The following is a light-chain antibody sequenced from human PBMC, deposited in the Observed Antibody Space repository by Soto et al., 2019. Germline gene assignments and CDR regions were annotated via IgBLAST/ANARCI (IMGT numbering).Light chain of an antibody. CDR1: TSDVGTYNL. CDR2: EGT. CDR3: CSYAGGGIYV. Sequence: QSVLTQPASLSGSPGQSITISCTGTTSDVGTYNLVSWYQQQSGNAHTLIIYEGTKRPAGVSNRFSGSKSGSTASLTISGLQADDEADFYCCSYAGGGIYVFGTGTKVTVL. J-gene: IGLJ1*01. V-gene: IGLV2-23*01.